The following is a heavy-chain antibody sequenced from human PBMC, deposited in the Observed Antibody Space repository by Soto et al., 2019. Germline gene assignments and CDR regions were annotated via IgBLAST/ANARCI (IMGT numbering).Heavy chain of an antibody. CDR2: ISGSGGST. Sequence: GESLKISCAASGFTFSSYAMSWVRQAPGKGLEWVSAISGSGGSTYYADSVKGRFTISRDNSKNTLYLQMNSLRAEDTAVYYCAKDLNSLMTTVTPHPLYFDYWGQGTLVTVSS. V-gene: IGHV3-23*01. D-gene: IGHD4-17*01. CDR1: GFTFSSYA. J-gene: IGHJ4*02. CDR3: AKDLNSLMTTVTPHPLYFDY.